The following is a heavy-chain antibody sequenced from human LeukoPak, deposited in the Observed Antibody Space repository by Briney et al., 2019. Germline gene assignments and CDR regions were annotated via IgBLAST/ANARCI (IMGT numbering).Heavy chain of an antibody. D-gene: IGHD3-3*01. CDR3: ATFNSVRQAEGFLEWLLRPLDY. Sequence: ASVKVSCKVSGYTLTELSMHWVRQAPGEGLEWMGGFDPEDGETIYAQKFQGRVTMTEDTSTDTAYMELSSLRSEDTAVYYCATFNSVRQAEGFLEWLLRPLDYWGQGTLVTVSS. CDR1: GYTLTELS. J-gene: IGHJ4*02. V-gene: IGHV1-24*01. CDR2: FDPEDGET.